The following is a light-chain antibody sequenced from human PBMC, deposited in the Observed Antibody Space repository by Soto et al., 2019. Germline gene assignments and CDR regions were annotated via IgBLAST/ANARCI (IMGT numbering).Light chain of an antibody. Sequence: DILMTHSPSTLSTSVVYRVTITFLASQSISGRLAWYQQKPGQAPKLLIHDASSLQSGVPSRFSGSGSGTEFTLTISSLQPDDFATYYCQQSNDYPLTFGGGTKVDIK. CDR1: QSISGR. V-gene: IGKV1-5*01. CDR2: DAS. CDR3: QQSNDYPLT. J-gene: IGKJ4*01.